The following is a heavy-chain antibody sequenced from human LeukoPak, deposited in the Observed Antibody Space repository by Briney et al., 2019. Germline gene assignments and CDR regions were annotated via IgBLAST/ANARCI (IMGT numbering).Heavy chain of an antibody. D-gene: IGHD2-15*01. CDR1: GVSFSGYY. CDR2: ISSSGSTI. V-gene: IGHV3-11*04. CDR3: ARSSFGEGYCSGGSCHRGYYYYYYYMDV. Sequence: GGSLRLSCAVSGVSFSGYYMSWICQAPGTGLEWVSYISSSGSTIYYAESVKGRFTISSDNAKNSLYLQMNSLRDEDTAVYYCARSSFGEGYCSGGSCHRGYYYYYYYMDVWGKGTTVTVSS. J-gene: IGHJ6*03.